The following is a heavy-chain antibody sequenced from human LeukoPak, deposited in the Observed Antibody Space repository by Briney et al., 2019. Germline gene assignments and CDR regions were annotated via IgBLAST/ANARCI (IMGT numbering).Heavy chain of an antibody. CDR1: GGSISSYY. CDR2: IYYSGST. CDR3: ARHPLLLWFGEAYGMDV. Sequence: SETLSLTCTVSGGSISSYYWSWIRQPPGKGLEWIGYIYYSGSTNYNPSPKSRVTISVDTSKNQFSLKLSSVTAADTAVYYCARHPLLLWFGEAYGMDVWGQGTTVTVSS. V-gene: IGHV4-59*08. J-gene: IGHJ6*02. D-gene: IGHD3-10*01.